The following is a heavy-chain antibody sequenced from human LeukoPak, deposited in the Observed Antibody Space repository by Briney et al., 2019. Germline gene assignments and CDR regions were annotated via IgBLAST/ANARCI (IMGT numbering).Heavy chain of an antibody. CDR2: INSDGSDM. CDR3: AKESGKFDY. Sequence: PGGSLRLSCTGSGFTFSGYWMHWVRQAPGKGLVWVSRINSDGSDMSYADSVKGRFTISRDNAKNTVYLQMNSLRTEDAAMYYCAKESGKFDYWGQGTLVAVSS. V-gene: IGHV3-74*01. J-gene: IGHJ4*02. CDR1: GFTFSGYW.